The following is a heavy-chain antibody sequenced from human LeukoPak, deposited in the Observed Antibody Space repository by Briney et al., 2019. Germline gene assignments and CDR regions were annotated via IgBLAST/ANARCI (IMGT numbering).Heavy chain of an antibody. D-gene: IGHD1-26*01. CDR1: GFTFSSYG. V-gene: IGHV3-23*01. CDR2: ISGSGGST. Sequence: GGTLRLSCAASGFTFSSYGMSWVRQAPGKGLEWVSAISGSGGSTYYADSVKGRFTISSDNSKNKLYLHMNSLRAEDRAVYYSARERIGRHNAFDIWGQGTMVTVSS. CDR3: ARERIGRHNAFDI. J-gene: IGHJ3*02.